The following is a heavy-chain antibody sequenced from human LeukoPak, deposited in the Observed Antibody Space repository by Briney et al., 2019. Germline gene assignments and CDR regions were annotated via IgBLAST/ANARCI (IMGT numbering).Heavy chain of an antibody. J-gene: IGHJ4*02. CDR2: INSDGSTT. V-gene: IGHV3-74*01. D-gene: IGHD6-19*01. CDR3: ARVIYSGWEGELSD. CDR1: GFTFSSYW. Sequence: GGSLRLSCAASGFTFSSYWMHWVRQAPGKGLVWASRINSDGSTTSYADPVMGRFTISRDNAKNTLYLQMNSLRAEDTAVYYCARVIYSGWEGELSDWGQGTLVTVSS.